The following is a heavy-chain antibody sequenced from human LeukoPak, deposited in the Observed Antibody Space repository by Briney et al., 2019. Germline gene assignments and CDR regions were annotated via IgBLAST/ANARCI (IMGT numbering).Heavy chain of an antibody. CDR1: GGSISSSSYY. D-gene: IGHD1-26*01. Sequence: PSETLSLTCTVSGGSISSSSYYWGWIRQPPGKGLEWIAIIYYSGSPYYNPSRRSRVTISVDTSKNHFSLKLTSVTAADTAVYYCARSRQWEHIDYWGQGTLVTVSS. V-gene: IGHV4-39*02. CDR2: IYYSGSP. J-gene: IGHJ4*02. CDR3: ARSRQWEHIDY.